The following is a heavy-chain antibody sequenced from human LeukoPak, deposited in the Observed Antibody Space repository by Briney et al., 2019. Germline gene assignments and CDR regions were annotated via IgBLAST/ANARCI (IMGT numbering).Heavy chain of an antibody. CDR1: GFTFSNYA. J-gene: IGHJ4*02. Sequence: GGSLRLSCLASGFTFSNYAVSWVRQAPEKGLDWFSVISGSAHKIRYTDSVKGRFTISRDNSENIVYLQMNNLRAEDTAVYYCAGRVTGYSSGYVYWGQGTLVTVSS. V-gene: IGHV3-23*01. CDR3: AGRVTGYSSGYVY. D-gene: IGHD5-18*01. CDR2: ISGSAHKI.